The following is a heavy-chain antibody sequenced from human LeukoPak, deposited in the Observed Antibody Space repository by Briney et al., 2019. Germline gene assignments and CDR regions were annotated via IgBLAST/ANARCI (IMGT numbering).Heavy chain of an antibody. D-gene: IGHD3-9*01. CDR3: AREPRTYDILTGYTPDWFDP. J-gene: IGHJ5*02. Sequence: SQTLSLTCAISGDSVSSKSAAWNWIRQSPSRGLEWLGRTYYRSKWSSGYAESVKSRIIINPDTSKNQFSLQLNSVAPEDTAVYYCAREPRTYDILTGYTPDWFDPWGQGTLVTVSS. CDR2: TYYRSKWSS. CDR1: GDSVSSKSAA. V-gene: IGHV6-1*01.